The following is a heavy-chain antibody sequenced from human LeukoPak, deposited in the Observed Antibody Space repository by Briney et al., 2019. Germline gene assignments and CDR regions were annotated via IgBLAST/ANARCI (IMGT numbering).Heavy chain of an antibody. CDR3: ARVASRGVVPAASRPHFDY. CDR1: GGSFSGYY. D-gene: IGHD2-2*01. CDR2: INHSGST. V-gene: IGHV4-34*01. J-gene: IGHJ4*02. Sequence: SETLSLTCAVYGGSFSGYYWSWIRQPPGKGLEWIGEINHSGSTNYNPSLKSRVTISVDTSKNQFSLKLSSVTAADTAVYYCARVASRGVVPAASRPHFDYWGQGTLVTVSS.